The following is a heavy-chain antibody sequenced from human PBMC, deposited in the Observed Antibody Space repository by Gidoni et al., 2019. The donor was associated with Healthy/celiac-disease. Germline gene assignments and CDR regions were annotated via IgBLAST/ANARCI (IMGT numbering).Heavy chain of an antibody. CDR1: GFTFSDYY. V-gene: IGHV3-11*01. D-gene: IGHD3-22*01. Sequence: QVQLVESGGGLVKPGGSLRLSCAASGFTFSDYYMSWIRQAPGKGLEWVSYISSSGSTIYYADSVKGRFTISRDNAKNSLYLQMNSLRAEDTAVYYCARGSIDYYDSSGYYPLMDFDYWGQGTLVTVSS. CDR3: ARGSIDYYDSSGYYPLMDFDY. CDR2: ISSSGSTI. J-gene: IGHJ4*02.